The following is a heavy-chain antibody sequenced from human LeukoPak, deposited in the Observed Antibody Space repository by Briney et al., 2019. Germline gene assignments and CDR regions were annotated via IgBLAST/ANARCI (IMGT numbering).Heavy chain of an antibody. Sequence: GESLRLSCAASGVNLSRYAMSWVRQAPGKGLEWVSAISGSGGSTYYADSVKGRFTISRDNSKNTLYLQMNSLRAEDTAVYYCAKCLDYDFWSGYGYWGQGTLVTVSS. D-gene: IGHD3-3*01. CDR3: AKCLDYDFWSGYGY. CDR1: GVNLSRYA. J-gene: IGHJ4*02. V-gene: IGHV3-23*01. CDR2: ISGSGGST.